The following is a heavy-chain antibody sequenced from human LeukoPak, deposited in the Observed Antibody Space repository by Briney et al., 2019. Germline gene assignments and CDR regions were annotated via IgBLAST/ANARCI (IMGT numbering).Heavy chain of an antibody. D-gene: IGHD5-18*01. Sequence: GGSLRLSCAASGFTFSSYWMHWVRQAPGKGLVWVSRINSDGSSTNYADSVKGRFTISRDNAKSTLYLQMNSLRAEDTAVYYCARDPHGYWWFDPWGQGTLVTVSS. CDR2: INSDGSST. CDR1: GFTFSSYW. V-gene: IGHV3-74*01. J-gene: IGHJ5*02. CDR3: ARDPHGYWWFDP.